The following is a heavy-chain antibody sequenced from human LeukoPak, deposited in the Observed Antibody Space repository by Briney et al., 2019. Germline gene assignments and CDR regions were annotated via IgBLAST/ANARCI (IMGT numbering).Heavy chain of an antibody. D-gene: IGHD1-14*01. J-gene: IGHJ4*02. V-gene: IGHV1-2*02. CDR2: IHPNSGGI. CDR3: GRKSANRKTSEFDY. Sequence: ASVKVSCKASGYTFADYYMNWVRQAPGQGLEWMGWIHPNSGGIKYAQKFQGRFTMTRDTSISTAYMELSGLTSDDTAVYYCGRKSANRKTSEFDYWGQGTLVTVSS. CDR1: GYTFADYY.